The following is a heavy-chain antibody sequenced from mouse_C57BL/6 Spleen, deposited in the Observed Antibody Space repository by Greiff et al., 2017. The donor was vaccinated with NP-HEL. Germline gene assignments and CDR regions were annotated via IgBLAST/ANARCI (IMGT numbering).Heavy chain of an antibody. D-gene: IGHD2-5*01. V-gene: IGHV1-9*01. J-gene: IGHJ2*01. Sequence: QVQLKQSGADLMKPGASVKLSCKATGYTFTGYWIEWVKQRPGHGLEWIGEILPGSGSTNYNEKFKGKATFTADTSSNTAYMQLSSLTTEVSAIYYCASCRSNYHSDYRGQGPTLTVSS. CDR1: GYTFTGYW. CDR3: ASCRSNYHSDY. CDR2: ILPGSGST.